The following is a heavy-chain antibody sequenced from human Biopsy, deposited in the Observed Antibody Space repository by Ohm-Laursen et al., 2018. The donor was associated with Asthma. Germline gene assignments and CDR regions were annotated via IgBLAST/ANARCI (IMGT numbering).Heavy chain of an antibody. Sequence: SSLRLSCAASGFSFSNFAIHWVRQAPGKGLEWVGVISKDASTQDYADSVKGRFTMARDNSKNTLDLQMNSLREEDTAVYYRVRDGTDDAFDIWGQGTVVSVSS. D-gene: IGHD1-1*01. CDR3: VRDGTDDAFDI. J-gene: IGHJ3*02. V-gene: IGHV3-30*01. CDR2: ISKDASTQ. CDR1: GFSFSNFA.